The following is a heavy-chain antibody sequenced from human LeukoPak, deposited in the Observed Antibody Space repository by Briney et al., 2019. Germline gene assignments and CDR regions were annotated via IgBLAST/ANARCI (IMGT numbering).Heavy chain of an antibody. D-gene: IGHD2-21*01. CDR1: GFTFSSYG. J-gene: IGHJ6*02. CDR2: IRYDGSNK. CDR3: AKSRPFVGDYYYYYGMDV. V-gene: IGHV3-30*02. Sequence: GGSLRLSCAASGFTFSSYGMHWVRQAPGKGLEWVAFIRYDGSNKYYADSVKGRFTISRDNSKNTLYLQMNSLRAVDTAVYYCAKSRPFVGDYYYYYGMDVWGQGTTVTVSS.